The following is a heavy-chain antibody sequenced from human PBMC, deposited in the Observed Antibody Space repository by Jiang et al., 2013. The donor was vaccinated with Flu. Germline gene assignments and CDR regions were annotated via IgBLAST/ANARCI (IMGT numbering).Heavy chain of an antibody. D-gene: IGHD3-3*01. CDR3: ARSYDFWSGYFDSNWFDP. CDR1: GGSISSSSYY. Sequence: GLVKPSETLSLTCTVSGGSISSSSYYWGWIRQPPGKGLEWIGSIYYSGSTYYNPSLKSRVTISVDTSKNQFSLKLSSVTAADTAVYYCARSYDFWSGYFDSNWFDPWGQGTLVTVSS. J-gene: IGHJ5*02. V-gene: IGHV4-39*01. CDR2: IYYSGST.